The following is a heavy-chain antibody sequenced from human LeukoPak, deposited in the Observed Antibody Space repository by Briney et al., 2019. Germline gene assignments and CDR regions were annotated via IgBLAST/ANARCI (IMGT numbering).Heavy chain of an antibody. J-gene: IGHJ4*02. V-gene: IGHV3-30*18. CDR3: AKDRYYYDSSGRIDY. Sequence: GGSLRLSCAASGFTFSSYGMHWVRQAPGKGLEWVAVISYDGSNKYYADSVKGRFTISRDNSKNTLYLQMNSLRAEDTAVYYCAKDRYYYDSSGRIDYWGQGTLVTVSS. CDR1: GFTFSSYG. CDR2: ISYDGSNK. D-gene: IGHD3-22*01.